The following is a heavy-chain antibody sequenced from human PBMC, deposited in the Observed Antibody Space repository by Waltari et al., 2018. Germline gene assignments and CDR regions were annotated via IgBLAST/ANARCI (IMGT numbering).Heavy chain of an antibody. Sequence: QVQLQESGPGLVEPSGTLSLTCAVSGDSFSDNYWWDWVRQSPGQGLEWIGQVYHVGYTHYNPSLKSRLTMSIDKSKNQFSLRLTSVTAADTGVYYCARSRSGYTFFDYWGQGVMVTVSS. CDR1: GDSFSDNYW. CDR2: VYHVGYT. J-gene: IGHJ4*02. CDR3: ARSRSGYTFFDY. V-gene: IGHV4-4*02. D-gene: IGHD3-3*01.